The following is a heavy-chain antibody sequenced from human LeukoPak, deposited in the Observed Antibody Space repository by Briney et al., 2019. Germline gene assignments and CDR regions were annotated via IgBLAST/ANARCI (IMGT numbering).Heavy chain of an antibody. Sequence: SQTLSLTCTVSGGSISSGSYYWSWIRQPPGKGLEWIGYIYYSGSTNYNPSLKSRVTISVDTSKNQFSLKLSSVTAADTAVYYCARSLPGIAVADWGQGTLVTVSS. CDR3: ARSLPGIAVAD. V-gene: IGHV4-61*01. CDR2: IYYSGST. CDR1: GGSISSGSYY. J-gene: IGHJ4*02. D-gene: IGHD6-19*01.